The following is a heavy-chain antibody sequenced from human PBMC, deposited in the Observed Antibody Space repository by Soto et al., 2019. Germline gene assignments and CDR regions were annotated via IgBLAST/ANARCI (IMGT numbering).Heavy chain of an antibody. J-gene: IGHJ4*02. Sequence: SETLSLTCTVSGGSISSSNYYWGWIRQPPGKGLEWIGSIYHSGSTYYNSSLKSRVTMSVDTSKNQFSLKLRSVTAADTAVYFCARQSPADYFDYWGQGTLVTVSS. CDR2: IYHSGST. CDR3: ARQSPADYFDY. CDR1: GGSISSSNYY. V-gene: IGHV4-39*01.